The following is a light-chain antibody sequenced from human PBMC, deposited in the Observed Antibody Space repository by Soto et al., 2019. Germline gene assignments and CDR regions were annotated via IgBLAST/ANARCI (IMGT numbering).Light chain of an antibody. CDR3: QQYYSYLYT. V-gene: IGKV1-8*01. J-gene: IGKJ2*01. CDR1: QGISSY. Sequence: AIRMTQSPSSFSASTGDRVTITCRASQGISSYLAWYQQKPGKAPKLLIYAASTLQGGVPSRFSGSGSGTDFTLTISCLQSEDFATYYCQQYYSYLYTFGQGTKLEIK. CDR2: AAS.